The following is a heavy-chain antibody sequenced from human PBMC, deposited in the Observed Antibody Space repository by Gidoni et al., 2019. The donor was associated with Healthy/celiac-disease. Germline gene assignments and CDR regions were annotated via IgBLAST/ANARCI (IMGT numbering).Heavy chain of an antibody. CDR1: GFTFSSYG. D-gene: IGHD3-10*01. J-gene: IGHJ4*02. CDR2: ISYDGSNK. V-gene: IGHV3-30*03. CDR3: AITDSPFDY. Sequence: QVQLVESGGGVGQPGRSLRLSGAAAGFTFSSYGMHWVRQAPGKGREWVAVISYDGSNKYYADSVKGRFTISRDNSKNTLYLQMNSLRAEDTAVYYCAITDSPFDYWGQGTLVTVSS.